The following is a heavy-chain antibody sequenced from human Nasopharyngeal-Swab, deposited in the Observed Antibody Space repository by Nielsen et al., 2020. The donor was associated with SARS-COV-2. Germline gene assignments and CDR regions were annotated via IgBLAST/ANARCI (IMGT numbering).Heavy chain of an antibody. Sequence: GESLKIFCVASGFTFSIDGMNWVRQAPGKGLEWVSYITGTGTIYFADSVKGRFTISRDNTKNSLYLQMNSLRAEDTAVYYCARSRYSYGSYFDSWGQGTLVTVSS. CDR2: ITGTGTI. D-gene: IGHD5-18*01. CDR1: GFTFSIDG. V-gene: IGHV3-48*04. J-gene: IGHJ4*02. CDR3: ARSRYSYGSYFDS.